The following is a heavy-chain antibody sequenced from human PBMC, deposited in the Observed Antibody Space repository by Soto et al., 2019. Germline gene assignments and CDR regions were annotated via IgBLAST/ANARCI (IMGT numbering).Heavy chain of an antibody. J-gene: IGHJ4*02. CDR3: GRCASGSYRLAY. Sequence: EVQLVESGGGLVQPGGSLRLSCAASGFTFSNYWMHWVRQAPGKGLGWVSRINGDGTGTNYADSVKGQFTISRDNAKNTLNLQMNSLRAEDTAVYSSGRCASGSYRLAYGGQGTLVTVCS. V-gene: IGHV3-74*01. CDR2: INGDGTGT. CDR1: GFTFSNYW. D-gene: IGHD3-10*01.